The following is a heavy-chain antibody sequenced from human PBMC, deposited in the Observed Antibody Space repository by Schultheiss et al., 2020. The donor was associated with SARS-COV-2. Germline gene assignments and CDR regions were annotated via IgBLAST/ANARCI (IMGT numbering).Heavy chain of an antibody. J-gene: IGHJ4*02. Sequence: ESLKISCAVYGGSFSGYYWSWIRQPPGKGLEWIGSIYYSGSTYYNPSLKSRVTISVDTSKNQFSLKLSSVTAADTAVYYCARHRSGRGYFDYWGQGTLVTVSS. D-gene: IGHD3-10*01. CDR2: IYYSGST. V-gene: IGHV4-34*01. CDR3: ARHRSGRGYFDY. CDR1: GGSFSGYY.